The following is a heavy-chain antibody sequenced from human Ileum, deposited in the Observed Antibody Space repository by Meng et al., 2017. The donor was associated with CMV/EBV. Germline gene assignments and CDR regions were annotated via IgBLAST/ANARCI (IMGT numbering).Heavy chain of an antibody. CDR2: IYYSGST. Sequence: SETLSLTCTVSGGSISSSSYYWGWIRQPPGKGLEWIGSIYYSGSTHYNPSLKSRVTISVDTSKNQFSLKLSSVTAADTAVYYCARDLGVDYYDSSGGFDYWGQGTLVTVSS. D-gene: IGHD3-22*01. CDR1: GGSISSSSYY. V-gene: IGHV4-39*07. CDR3: ARDLGVDYYDSSGGFDY. J-gene: IGHJ4*02.